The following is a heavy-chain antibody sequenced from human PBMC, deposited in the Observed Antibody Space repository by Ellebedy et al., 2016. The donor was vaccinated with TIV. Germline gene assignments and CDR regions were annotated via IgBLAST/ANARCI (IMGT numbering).Heavy chain of an antibody. V-gene: IGHV4-34*01. J-gene: IGHJ5*02. CDR1: GGSFSGYY. CDR3: ARGKPDGGPLTPNWFDP. D-gene: IGHD1-14*01. CDR2: INHSGST. Sequence: SETLSLXXAVYGGSFSGYYWSWIRQPPGKGLEWIGEINHSGSTNYNPSLKSRVTISVDTSKNQFSLKLSSVTAADTAVYYCARGKPDGGPLTPNWFDPWGQGTLVTVSS.